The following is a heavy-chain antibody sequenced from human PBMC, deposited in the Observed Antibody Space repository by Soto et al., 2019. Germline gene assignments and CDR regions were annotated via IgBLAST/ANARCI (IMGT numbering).Heavy chain of an antibody. CDR1: GFTFINYA. D-gene: IGHD6-13*01. J-gene: IGHJ3*02. Sequence: EVQLLESGGGLVQPGGSLRLSCAASGFTFINYAMSWVRQAPGKGLEWVSTIGGGDGSTYYADSVKGRFTISRDNSNSALYLQMNSLRVGDTAIYYCAKGILVKPPGTRTFDIWAKGQWSSSLQ. CDR2: IGGGDGST. V-gene: IGHV3-23*01. CDR3: AKGILVKPPGTRTFDI.